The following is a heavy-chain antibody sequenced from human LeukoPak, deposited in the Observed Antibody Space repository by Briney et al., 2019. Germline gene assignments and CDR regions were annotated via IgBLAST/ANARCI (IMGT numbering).Heavy chain of an antibody. V-gene: IGHV1-69*13. CDR2: IIPIFGTA. CDR3: ARPGSAPIYCGGDCYFRPDAFDI. J-gene: IGHJ3*02. Sequence: SVKVSCKASGGTFSGYAISWVRQAPGQGLEWMGGIIPIFGTANYAQKFQGRVTITADESTSTAYMELSSLRSEDTAVYYCARPGSAPIYCGGDCYFRPDAFDIWGQGTMVTVSS. D-gene: IGHD2-21*02. CDR1: GGTFSGYA.